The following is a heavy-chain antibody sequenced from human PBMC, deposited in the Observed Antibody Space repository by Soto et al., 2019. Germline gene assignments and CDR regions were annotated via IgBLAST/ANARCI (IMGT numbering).Heavy chain of an antibody. CDR3: ARANKMYSSSWSTPFDY. CDR2: IYHSGST. D-gene: IGHD6-13*01. CDR1: GGSISSSNW. V-gene: IGHV4-4*02. Sequence: QVQLQESGPGLVKPSGTLSLTCAVSGGSISSSNWWSWVRQPPGKGLEWIGEIYHSGSTNYNPSLKSRVTISVDKSKNQFSLKLSSVTAADTAVYYCARANKMYSSSWSTPFDYWGQGTLVTVSS. J-gene: IGHJ4*02.